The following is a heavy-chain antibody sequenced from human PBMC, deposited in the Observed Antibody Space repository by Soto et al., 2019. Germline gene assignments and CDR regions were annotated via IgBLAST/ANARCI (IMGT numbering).Heavy chain of an antibody. Sequence: PGGSLRLSCAASGFTFSSYGMHWVRQAPGKGLEWVAVISYDGSNKYYADSVKGRFTISRDNSKNTLYLQMNSLRAEDTAVYYCAKGPTNLRKIRYYYGMDVWGQGTTVTVSS. CDR1: GFTFSSYG. J-gene: IGHJ6*02. D-gene: IGHD7-27*01. CDR2: ISYDGSNK. V-gene: IGHV3-30*18. CDR3: AKGPTNLRKIRYYYGMDV.